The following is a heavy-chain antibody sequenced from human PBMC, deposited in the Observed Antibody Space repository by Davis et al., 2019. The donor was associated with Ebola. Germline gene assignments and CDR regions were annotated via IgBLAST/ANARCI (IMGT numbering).Heavy chain of an antibody. V-gene: IGHV3-7*01. D-gene: IGHD6-13*01. CDR3: AREIAAAGHFRRYYFDY. CDR2: IRQDGSEK. CDR1: GFSFSAFG. Sequence: GEFLKISCAASGFSFSAFGMHWVRQAPGKGLEWVANIRQDGSEKYYVDSVKGRFTISRDNSKNTLYLQMNSLRAEDTAVYYCAREIAAAGHFRRYYFDYWGQGTLVTVSS. J-gene: IGHJ4*02.